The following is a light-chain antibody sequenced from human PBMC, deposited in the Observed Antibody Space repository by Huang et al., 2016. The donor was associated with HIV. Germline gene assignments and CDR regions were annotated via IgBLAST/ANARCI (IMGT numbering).Light chain of an antibody. CDR3: HQYNNWLLS. V-gene: IGKV3-15*01. CDR2: GSS. J-gene: IGKJ4*01. Sequence: EIVMTQSPATLSVYPGERVTLSCRANRSVNTNLAWYQQRPGQAPRLLIYGSSTRAPGIPARFSGSGSGTYFSLTISSLQSEDFALYYCHQYNNWLLSFGGGTRVDI. CDR1: RSVNTN.